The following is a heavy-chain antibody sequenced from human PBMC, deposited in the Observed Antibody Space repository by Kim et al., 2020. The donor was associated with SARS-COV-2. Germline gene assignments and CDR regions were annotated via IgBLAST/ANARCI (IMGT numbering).Heavy chain of an antibody. V-gene: IGHV3-72*01. J-gene: IGHJ4*02. Sequence: EYVAADKDRFTISRDDSKSSVFLQMNSLKTEDTAVYYCTRLRPAPLYFRDYWGQGTLVTVSS. D-gene: IGHD2-15*01. CDR3: TRLRPAPLYFRDY.